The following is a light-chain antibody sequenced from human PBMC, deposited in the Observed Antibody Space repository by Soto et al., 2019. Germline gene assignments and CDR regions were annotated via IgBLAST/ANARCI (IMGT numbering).Light chain of an antibody. CDR3: QQSYSTPRT. CDR2: AAS. V-gene: IGKV1-39*01. CDR1: QSISNY. J-gene: IGKJ5*01. Sequence: DIQMTQSPSSLSSWVGYRFTLTCRASQSISNYLNWYQQKPGKAPKLLIYAASSLQSGVPSRFSGSGSGTDFTLTISSLQAEDFATYYCQQSYSTPRTFGQGTRLEIK.